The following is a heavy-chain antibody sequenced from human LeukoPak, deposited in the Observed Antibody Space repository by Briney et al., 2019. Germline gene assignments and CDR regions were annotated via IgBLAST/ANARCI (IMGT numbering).Heavy chain of an antibody. Sequence: ASVKVSCKASGYTFTGYFMHWVRQAPGQGLEWMGWINPKNGGTKYAQKFQGRVTMTRDTSISTAYMELSRPRSDDTAVYYCARDMGHIVVVTAISGFDYWGQGTLVTVSS. CDR3: ARDMGHIVVVTAISGFDY. V-gene: IGHV1-2*02. CDR2: INPKNGGT. CDR1: GYTFTGYF. D-gene: IGHD2-21*02. J-gene: IGHJ4*02.